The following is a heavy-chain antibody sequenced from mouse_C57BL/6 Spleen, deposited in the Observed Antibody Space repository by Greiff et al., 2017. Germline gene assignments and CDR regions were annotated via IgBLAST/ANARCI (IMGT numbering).Heavy chain of an antibody. Sequence: VQLKESGPGLVKPSQSLSLTCSVTGYSITSGYYWNWIRQFPGNKLEWMGYISYDGSNNYNPSLKNRISITRDPSKNQFFLKLNSVTTEDTATYYCAREGVDYAMDYWGQGTSVTVSA. J-gene: IGHJ4*01. CDR3: AREGVDYAMDY. CDR1: GYSITSGYY. CDR2: ISYDGSN. V-gene: IGHV3-6*01. D-gene: IGHD1-1*01.